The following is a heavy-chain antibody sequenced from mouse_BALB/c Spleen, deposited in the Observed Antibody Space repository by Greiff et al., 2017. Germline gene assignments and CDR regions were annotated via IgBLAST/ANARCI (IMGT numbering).Heavy chain of an antibody. CDR2: IWGGGST. J-gene: IGHJ4*01. D-gene: IGHD1-2*01. Sequence: VKVVESGPGLVAPSQSLSITCTVSGFSLSRYSVHWVRQPPGKGLEWLGMIWGGGSTDYNSALKSRLSISKDNSKSQVFLKMNSLQTDDTAMYYCARKSITTAPMDYWGQGTSVTVSS. CDR3: ARKSITTAPMDY. CDR1: GFSLSRYS. V-gene: IGHV2-6-4*01.